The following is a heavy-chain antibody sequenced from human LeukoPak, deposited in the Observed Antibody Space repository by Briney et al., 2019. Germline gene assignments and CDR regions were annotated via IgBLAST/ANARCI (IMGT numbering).Heavy chain of an antibody. Sequence: PGGSLRLSCAASGFTFSSYEMNWVRQAPGKGLEWVSYISSSGSTIYYADSVKGRFTISRDNAKNSLYLQMNSLRAEDTAVYYWARDLGRYYYESSPGYGGRGTRTPVSS. D-gene: IGHD3-22*01. V-gene: IGHV3-48*03. CDR2: ISSSGSTI. J-gene: IGHJ4*02. CDR1: GFTFSSYE. CDR3: ARDLGRYYYESSPGY.